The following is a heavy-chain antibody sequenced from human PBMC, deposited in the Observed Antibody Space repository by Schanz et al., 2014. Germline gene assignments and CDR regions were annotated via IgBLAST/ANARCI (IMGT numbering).Heavy chain of an antibody. Sequence: QVQLVQSGADLRKPGTSVKVSCKTSGYTFTNFYLHWVRQAPGQGLEWMGWISAYNGHTDYAQKLQGRVTMTRNTSISTAYMELSSLRSEDTAVYYCARGRGCTGGSCYSWFDLWGQGTLVTVAS. D-gene: IGHD2-15*01. J-gene: IGHJ5*02. CDR2: ISAYNGHT. CDR1: GYTFTNFY. V-gene: IGHV1-8*02. CDR3: ARGRGCTGGSCYSWFDL.